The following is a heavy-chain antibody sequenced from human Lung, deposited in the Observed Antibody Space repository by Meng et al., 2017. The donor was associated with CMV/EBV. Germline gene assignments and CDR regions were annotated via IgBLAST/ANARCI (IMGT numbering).Heavy chain of an antibody. D-gene: IGHD3-10*01. CDR3: AREQGAMGGNYYYAMDV. V-gene: IGHV3-7*01. J-gene: IGHJ6*01. CDR2: IKEDGSEK. CDR1: GFIFSNYW. Sequence: GGSLRLSCAASGFIFSNYWMTWVRQAPGKGLEWVANIKEDGSEKSYVDSVKGRFTISRDNAKNSLSLEMNSLRAEDMAVYYCAREQGAMGGNYYYAMDVWXQGNXVTVDS.